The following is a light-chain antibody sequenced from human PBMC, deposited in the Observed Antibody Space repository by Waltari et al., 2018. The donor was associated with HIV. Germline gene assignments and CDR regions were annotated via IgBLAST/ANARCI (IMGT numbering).Light chain of an antibody. J-gene: IGLJ2*01. CDR1: SSDVGGYNY. CDR3: SSYTSSTTVV. CDR2: DVS. V-gene: IGLV2-14*01. Sequence: QSALTQPASVSGSPGQPITISCTGTSSDVGGYNYFSWYQQHPGKAPKLMFYDVSKRPSGVSNRFSGSKSGNTASLTISGLQAEDEADYYCSSYTSSTTVVFGGGTKLTVL.